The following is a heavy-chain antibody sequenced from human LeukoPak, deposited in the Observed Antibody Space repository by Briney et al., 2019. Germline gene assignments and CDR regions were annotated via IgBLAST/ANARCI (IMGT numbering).Heavy chain of an antibody. CDR2: IYYDGTT. CDR3: ARDESLYCTSTSCYFGWFDP. D-gene: IGHD2-2*01. Sequence: SETLSLTCTVSAASVSSSSYNWGWIRQPPGKGLEWIATIYYDGTTYYNPSLQSRVTISVDTSTNQFSLKLNSVTAADTAMYYCARDESLYCTSTSCYFGWFDPWGQGTLVTVSS. CDR1: AASVSSSSYN. V-gene: IGHV4-39*07. J-gene: IGHJ5*02.